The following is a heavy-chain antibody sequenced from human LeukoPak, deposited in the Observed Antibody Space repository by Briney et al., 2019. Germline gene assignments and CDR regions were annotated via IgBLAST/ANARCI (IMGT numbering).Heavy chain of an antibody. CDR3: ARDLLVPPWYFDL. CDR1: GFTFNSYW. J-gene: IGHJ2*01. Sequence: PGGSLRLSCAASGFTFNSYWMHWVRQVPGRGLVWVSRINSDGSSTNYADSVKGRFTTSRDNAKNTLYLQMNSLRAEDTAVYYCARDLLVPPWYFDLWGRGTLVTVSS. V-gene: IGHV3-74*01. D-gene: IGHD2-15*01. CDR2: INSDGSST.